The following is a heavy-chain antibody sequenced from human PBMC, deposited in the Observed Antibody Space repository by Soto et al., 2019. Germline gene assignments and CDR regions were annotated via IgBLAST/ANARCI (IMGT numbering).Heavy chain of an antibody. V-gene: IGHV5-51*01. CDR1: GYSFTSYW. Sequence: RGESLKISCKGSGYSFTSYWIGWVRQMPGKGLEWMGIIYPGDSDTRYSPSFQGQVTISADKSISTAYLQWSSLKASDTAMYYCARLRWGYCSSTSCYYYYGMDVWGQGTTVTVSS. J-gene: IGHJ6*02. D-gene: IGHD2-2*01. CDR3: ARLRWGYCSSTSCYYYYGMDV. CDR2: IYPGDSDT.